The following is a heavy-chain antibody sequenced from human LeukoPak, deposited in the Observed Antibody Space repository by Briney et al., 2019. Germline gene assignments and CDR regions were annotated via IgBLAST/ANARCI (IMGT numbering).Heavy chain of an antibody. D-gene: IGHD2-21*02. Sequence: SETLSLTCTVSGGSISSYYWSWIRQPPGKGLEWIGYIYYSGSTNYKPSLKCRVTISVDTYKNQCSLKLSSVTAADTAVYYCARTDYYFDYWGQGTLVTVSS. CDR3: ARTDYYFDY. V-gene: IGHV4-59*01. CDR2: IYYSGST. J-gene: IGHJ4*02. CDR1: GGSISSYY.